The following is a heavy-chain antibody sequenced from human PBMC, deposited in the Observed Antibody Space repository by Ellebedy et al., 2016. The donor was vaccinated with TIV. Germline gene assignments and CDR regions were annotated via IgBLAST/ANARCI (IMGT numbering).Heavy chain of an antibody. Sequence: MPSETLSLTCAVSGGSLGTYYYSWIRQSPGKGLDWIGDISQNGNTHYSPSLKSRVTISLDTSGNQFALNLRSVTAADTGVYYCSRGASGWFRYMEVWGEGTTVIVSS. CDR3: SRGASGWFRYMEV. CDR2: ISQNGNT. D-gene: IGHD6-19*01. CDR1: GGSLGTYY. V-gene: IGHV4-34*01. J-gene: IGHJ6*03.